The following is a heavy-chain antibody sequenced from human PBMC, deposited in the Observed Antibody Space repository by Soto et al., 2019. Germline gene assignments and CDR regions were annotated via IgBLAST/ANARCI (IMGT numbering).Heavy chain of an antibody. V-gene: IGHV1-8*01. CDR1: GYTFTSYD. J-gene: IGHJ6*02. Sequence: QVQLVQSGAEVKKPGASVKVSCKASGYTFTSYDINWVRQATGQGLEWMGWMNPNSGNTGYAQKIQGRVTMTRNTSISTAYMELSSLRSEYTAVYYCARWPDGYYYYGMDVWGQGTKVTVSS. CDR3: ARWPDGYYYYGMDV. CDR2: MNPNSGNT.